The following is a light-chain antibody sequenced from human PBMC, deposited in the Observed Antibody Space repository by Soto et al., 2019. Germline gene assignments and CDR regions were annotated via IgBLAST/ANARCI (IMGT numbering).Light chain of an antibody. Sequence: QSALTQPRSVSGSPGQSVTISCTGTSSDVGGYNYVSWYQQHPGKAPKVMIFDVSKRPSGVPDRFSGSKSGNTASLTISGLQAEDEADYYCCSYADSNTWVFGGGTQLTVL. V-gene: IGLV2-11*01. CDR3: CSYADSNTWV. CDR2: DVS. CDR1: SSDVGGYNY. J-gene: IGLJ3*02.